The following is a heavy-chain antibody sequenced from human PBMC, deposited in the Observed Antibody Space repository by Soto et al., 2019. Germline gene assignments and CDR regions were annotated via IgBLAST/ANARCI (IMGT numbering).Heavy chain of an antibody. Sequence: EVQLVESGGGLVQPGGSLRLPCAASGFTFSSYEINGVPQAPGKGLEWVPYISSSGSTIYYADSVKGRFTISRDNAKNSLYLQMNSLRAEDTAVYYCARAVCDYWGQGTLVTVSS. CDR1: GFTFSSYE. J-gene: IGHJ4*02. V-gene: IGHV3-48*03. CDR2: ISSSGSTI. CDR3: ARAVCDY.